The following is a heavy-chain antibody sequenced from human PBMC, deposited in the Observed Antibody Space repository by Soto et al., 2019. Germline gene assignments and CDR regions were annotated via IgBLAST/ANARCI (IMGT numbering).Heavy chain of an antibody. J-gene: IGHJ4*02. Sequence: WVLILSCAASGFSFRSYAMHWVRQAPGKGLGWVAVIWYDGVNKYYADSVKGRFTISRDNSNNTLYVQMNSLKAEDAAVYYCVREPYLPTAGRLASLHYWGPGTMVTVYS. CDR2: IWYDGVNK. V-gene: IGHV3-33*08. CDR1: GFSFRSYA. CDR3: VREPYLPTAGRLASLHY. D-gene: IGHD1-1*01.